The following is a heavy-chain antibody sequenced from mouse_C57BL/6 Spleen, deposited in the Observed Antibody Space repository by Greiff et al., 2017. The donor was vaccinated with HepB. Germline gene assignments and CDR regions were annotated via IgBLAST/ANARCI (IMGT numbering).Heavy chain of an antibody. CDR1: GYTFTDYY. CDR3: ARQDTVVADY. V-gene: IGHV1-26*01. Sequence: EVQLQQSGPELVKPGASVKISCKASGYTFTDYYMNWVKQSHGKSLEWIGDINPNNGGTSYNQKFKGKATLTVDKSSSTAYMELRSLTSEDSAVYYCARQDTVVADYWGQGTTLTVSS. D-gene: IGHD1-1*01. CDR2: INPNNGGT. J-gene: IGHJ2*01.